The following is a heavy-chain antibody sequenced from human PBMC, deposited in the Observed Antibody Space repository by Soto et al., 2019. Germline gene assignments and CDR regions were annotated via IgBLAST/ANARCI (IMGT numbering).Heavy chain of an antibody. Sequence: GGSLRLSCAASGFTFSSYAMSWVRQAPGKGLEWVSAISGSGGSTYYADSVKGRFTISRDNSKNTLYLQMNSLRAEDTAVYYCAKDTPRPYDFWSGYYDSTFFDYWGQGTLVTVSS. D-gene: IGHD3-3*01. J-gene: IGHJ4*02. CDR3: AKDTPRPYDFWSGYYDSTFFDY. CDR2: ISGSGGST. CDR1: GFTFSSYA. V-gene: IGHV3-23*01.